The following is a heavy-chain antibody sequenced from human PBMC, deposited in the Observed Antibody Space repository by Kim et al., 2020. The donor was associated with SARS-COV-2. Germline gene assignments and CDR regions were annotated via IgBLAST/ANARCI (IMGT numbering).Heavy chain of an antibody. V-gene: IGHV3-11*04. CDR1: GFTFSDYY. J-gene: IGHJ4*02. D-gene: IGHD3-9*01. CDR3: ARVAGQYYDILTGYFNSPDDY. CDR2: ISSSGSTI. Sequence: GGSLRLSCAASGFTFSDYYMSWIRQAPGKGLEWVSYISSSGSTIYYADSVKGRFTIYRDNAKNSLYLQMNSLRAEDTAVYYCARVAGQYYDILTGYFNSPDDYWGQGTLVTVSS.